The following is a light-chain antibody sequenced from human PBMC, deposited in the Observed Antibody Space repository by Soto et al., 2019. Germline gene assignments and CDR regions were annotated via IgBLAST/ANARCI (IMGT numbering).Light chain of an antibody. CDR3: SSYAGSNNFV. Sequence: QSVRTQPPSSSGSPGQSVTISCTGTSSDVGGYNYVSWYQQHPGKAPKLIISEVSKRPSGVPDRFSGSKSGNTASLTVSGLQAEDEADYYCSSYAGSNNFVFGTGTKVTVL. CDR2: EVS. J-gene: IGLJ1*01. CDR1: SSDVGGYNY. V-gene: IGLV2-8*01.